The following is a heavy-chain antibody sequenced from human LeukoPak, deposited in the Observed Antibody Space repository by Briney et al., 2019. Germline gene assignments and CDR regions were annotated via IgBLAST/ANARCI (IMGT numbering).Heavy chain of an antibody. CDR1: GVTFSSDA. V-gene: IGHV1-2*02. CDR2: INPNSGGT. J-gene: IGHJ4*02. CDR3: AREGGYSGYDSGLDY. Sequence: ASVKVSCKVSGVTFSSDAITWLRQVPGQGLEWMGWINPNSGGTNYAQKFQGRVTMTRDTSISTAYMELSRLRSDDTAVYYCAREGGYSGYDSGLDYWGQGTLVTVSS. D-gene: IGHD5-12*01.